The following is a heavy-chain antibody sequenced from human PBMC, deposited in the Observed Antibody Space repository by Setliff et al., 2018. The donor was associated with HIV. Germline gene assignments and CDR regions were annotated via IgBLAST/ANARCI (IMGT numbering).Heavy chain of an antibody. D-gene: IGHD3-22*01. CDR2: MNPNSGNT. J-gene: IGHJ4*02. CDR1: GSTFPSYD. CDR3: ANYDSSGYYY. Sequence: GASVKVSCKASGSTFPSYDINWVRQATGRGPEWMGWMNPNSGNTGYAQKFQGRVTMTRNTSISTAYMELSSLRSEDTAVYYCANYDSSGYYYGGQGTLVTVSS. V-gene: IGHV1-8*01.